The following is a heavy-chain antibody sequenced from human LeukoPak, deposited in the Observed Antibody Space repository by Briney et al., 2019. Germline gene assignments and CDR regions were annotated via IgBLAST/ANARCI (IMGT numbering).Heavy chain of an antibody. CDR3: ARSVPRTGDFYY. J-gene: IGHJ4*02. CDR2: MNPDSGNT. V-gene: IGHV1-8*01. D-gene: IGHD7-27*01. Sequence: ASVKVSCKASGYTFTSYDINWVRQATGQGLEWIGWMNPDSGNTGYAQKFQGRISLTTNTSISTTYMELRRLTSEDTAVYYCARSVPRTGDFYYWGQGTLVTVSS. CDR1: GYTFTSYD.